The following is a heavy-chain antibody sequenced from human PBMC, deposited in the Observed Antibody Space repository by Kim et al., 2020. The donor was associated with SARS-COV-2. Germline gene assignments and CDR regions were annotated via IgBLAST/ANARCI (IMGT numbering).Heavy chain of an antibody. D-gene: IGHD5-12*01. CDR3: ARDGYGDYGAFDY. J-gene: IGHJ4*02. Sequence: YADSVKGRFTIPRDNSKNTLYLRMNSLRAEDTAVYYCARDGYGDYGAFDYWGQGTLVTVSS. V-gene: IGHV3-33*01.